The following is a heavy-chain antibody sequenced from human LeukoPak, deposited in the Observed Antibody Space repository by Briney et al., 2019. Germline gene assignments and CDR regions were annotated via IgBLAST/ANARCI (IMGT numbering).Heavy chain of an antibody. D-gene: IGHD6-19*01. CDR3: AREGSSGWYEVWLDY. V-gene: IGHV3-11*06. CDR2: IGKSGTDI. J-gene: IGHJ4*02. CDR1: GFTFSDYY. Sequence: GGSLRLSCAASGFTFSDYYMSWIRQAPGKGLEWISYIGKSGTDINYAESVKGRFTISRDNAKNSLYLQMNSLRAEDTAVYYCAREGSSGWYEVWLDYWGQGTLVTVSS.